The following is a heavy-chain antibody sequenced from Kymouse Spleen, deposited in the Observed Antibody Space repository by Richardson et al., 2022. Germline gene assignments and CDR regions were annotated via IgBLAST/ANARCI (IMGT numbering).Heavy chain of an antibody. CDR2: ISSSGSTI. D-gene: IGHD3-3*01. J-gene: IGHJ6*02. V-gene: IGHV3-11*01. Sequence: QVQLVESGGGLVKPGGSLRLSCAASGFTFSDYYMSWIRQAPGKGLEWVSYISSSGSTIYYADSVKGRFTISRDNAKNSLYLQMNSLRAEDTAVYYCARGYDFWSGYYTYYYYGMDVWGQGTTVTVSS. CDR3: ARGYDFWSGYYTYYYYGMDV. CDR1: GFTFSDYY.